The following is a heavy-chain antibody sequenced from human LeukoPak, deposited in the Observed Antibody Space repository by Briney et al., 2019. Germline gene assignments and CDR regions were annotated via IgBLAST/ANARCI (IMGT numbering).Heavy chain of an antibody. CDR2: ISASSSDI. V-gene: IGHV3-21*01. CDR1: GFTFRDYT. D-gene: IGHD6-13*01. CDR3: VRDPQPTYSSRCDP. J-gene: IGHJ5*02. Sequence: GGSLRLSCAASGFTFRDYTMNWVRQAPGKGLEWVSSISASSSDIYYADSVEGRFTISRDNAKNSLYLQMNSLRAEDTAVYYCVRDPQPTYSSRCDPWGQGTLVTVSS.